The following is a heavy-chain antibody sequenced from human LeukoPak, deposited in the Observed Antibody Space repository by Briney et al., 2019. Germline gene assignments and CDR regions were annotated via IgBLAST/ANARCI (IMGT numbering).Heavy chain of an antibody. D-gene: IGHD6-13*01. CDR2: ISAYNGNT. J-gene: IGHJ3*02. CDR1: GYTSTSYG. CDR3: ARDWYSSSWYTNAFDI. Sequence: ASVKVSCKASGYTSTSYGISWVRQAPGQGLEWMGWISAYNGNTNYAQKLQGRVTMTTDTSTSTAYMELRSLRSDDTAVYYCARDWYSSSWYTNAFDIWGQGTMVTVSS. V-gene: IGHV1-18*01.